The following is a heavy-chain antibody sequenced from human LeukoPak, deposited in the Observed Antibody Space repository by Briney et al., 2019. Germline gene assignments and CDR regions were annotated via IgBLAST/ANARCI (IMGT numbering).Heavy chain of an antibody. Sequence: GGSLRLSCAASGFTFSSYSMNWVRQAPGKGLEWVSYISSSSSTIYYADSVKGRFTISRDNAKNSLYLQMNSLRAEDTAVYYCARVPMVFDYWGQGTLVTVSS. J-gene: IGHJ4*02. CDR3: ARVPMVFDY. CDR2: ISSSSSTI. D-gene: IGHD4/OR15-4a*01. CDR1: GFTFSSYS. V-gene: IGHV3-48*01.